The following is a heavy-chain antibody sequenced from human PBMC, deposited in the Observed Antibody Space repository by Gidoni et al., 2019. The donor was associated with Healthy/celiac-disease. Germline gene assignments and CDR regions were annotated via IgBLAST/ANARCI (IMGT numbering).Heavy chain of an antibody. CDR2: ISGSGGST. CDR3: AKVYGSSSPATCFDY. CDR1: GFTFISYA. Sequence: EVQLLESGGGLVHPGGSLRLSCAASGFTFISYAMRWVRQAPGKGLEWVSAISGSGGSTYYADSVKGRFTISRDNSKNTLYLQMNSLRAEDTAVYYCAKVYGSSSPATCFDYWGQGTLVTVSS. V-gene: IGHV3-23*01. D-gene: IGHD6-6*01. J-gene: IGHJ4*02.